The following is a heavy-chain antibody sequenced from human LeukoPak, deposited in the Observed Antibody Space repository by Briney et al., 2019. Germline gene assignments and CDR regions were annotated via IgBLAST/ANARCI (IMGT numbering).Heavy chain of an antibody. Sequence: ASVKVSCKASGYDFTNYAIHWVRQAPGQRLEWMGWINAGNGKTKYSQKFQGRVTLTRDTSANTAYMELSSLRSEDTAVYYCARGRGNSGYDWPYFDFWGQGTLVTVSS. J-gene: IGHJ4*02. CDR1: GYDFTNYA. V-gene: IGHV1-3*01. CDR3: ARGRGNSGYDWPYFDF. D-gene: IGHD5-12*01. CDR2: INAGNGKT.